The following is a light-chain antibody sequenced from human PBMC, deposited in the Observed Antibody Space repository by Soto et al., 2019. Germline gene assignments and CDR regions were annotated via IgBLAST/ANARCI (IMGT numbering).Light chain of an antibody. CDR1: QSVSSN. Sequence: EIVMTQSPATLSVSPGERATLSCRASQSVSSNLAWYQQTPGQAPRLLIYGASTRATGIPARFSGSGSGTEFTLTISSLQSEDFALYYCQQRSTWPTFGQGTRLEIK. V-gene: IGKV3-15*01. CDR3: QQRSTWPT. CDR2: GAS. J-gene: IGKJ5*01.